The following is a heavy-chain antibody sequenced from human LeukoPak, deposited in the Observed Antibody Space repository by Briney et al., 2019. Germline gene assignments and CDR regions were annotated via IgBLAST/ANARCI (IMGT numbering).Heavy chain of an antibody. CDR1: GGSLSSYY. CDR2: IYYSGST. V-gene: IGHV4-59*01. CDR3: ARGNFWSVYYLYFDY. J-gene: IGHJ4*02. D-gene: IGHD3-3*01. Sequence: SETLSLTCTVSGGSLSSYYWSWLRPPPGKGLEGIGYIYYSGSTTYNPSLKSRVTISVDTSKNQYSLKLSSVTAADSAVYYCARGNFWSVYYLYFDYWGQGTLVTVSS.